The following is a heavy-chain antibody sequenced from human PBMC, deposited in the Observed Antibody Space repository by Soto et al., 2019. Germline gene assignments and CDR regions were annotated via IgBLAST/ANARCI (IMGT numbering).Heavy chain of an antibody. CDR2: ISAHNGKT. V-gene: IGHV1-18*04. CDR3: ARWISGSYSDWFDP. D-gene: IGHD1-26*01. J-gene: IGHJ5*02. CDR1: GYIFTRYG. Sequence: QVQLVQSGAEVKKPGASVKVSCKASGYIFTRYGVTWVRQAPGQGLEWMGWISAHNGKTNYAQKVQGRVTMTTDTSTSTSYMEMRSLRSDDTAVYYCARWISGSYSDWFDPWGQGTLVTVS.